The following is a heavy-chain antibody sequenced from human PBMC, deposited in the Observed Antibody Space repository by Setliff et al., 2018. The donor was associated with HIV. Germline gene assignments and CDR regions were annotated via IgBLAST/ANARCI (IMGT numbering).Heavy chain of an antibody. D-gene: IGHD5-18*01. CDR2: IRPKRKSSTT. J-gene: IGHJ6*03. Sequence: GGSLRLSCEASEFTLSDHYMDWVRQAPGKGPEWFDRIRPKRKSSTTEYAASVKGRFTISRDDSKNSLYLQMNSLKTEDTAVYYCTRHVDSGTYIDVWGRGTTVTVSS. CDR1: EFTLSDHY. CDR3: TRHVDSGTYIDV. V-gene: IGHV3-72*01.